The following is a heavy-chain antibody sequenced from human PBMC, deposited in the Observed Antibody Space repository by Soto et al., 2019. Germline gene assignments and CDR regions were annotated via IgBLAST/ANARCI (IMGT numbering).Heavy chain of an antibody. CDR1: GFTFSAFW. Sequence: EVQLVESGGGLVQPGESLRLSCAASGFTFSAFWMTWLRQAPGKGLEWVANIKRDGTVTHYGESVEGRCTLSRDNAQTSLFLQLNSLRPEDTAMYDCARDLSPPGELFYDAFDVWGQGTFVTVSS. D-gene: IGHD2-21*01. CDR2: IKRDGTVT. V-gene: IGHV3-7*04. J-gene: IGHJ3*01. CDR3: ARDLSPPGELFYDAFDV.